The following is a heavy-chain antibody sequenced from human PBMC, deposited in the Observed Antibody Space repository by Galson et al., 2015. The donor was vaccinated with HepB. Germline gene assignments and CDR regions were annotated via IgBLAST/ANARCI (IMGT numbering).Heavy chain of an antibody. Sequence: SVKVSCKASGYTFTTYYMHWVRQAPGQGLEWMGRIKVKGGNTYYLEKFQGRLTMTRDTSTSTVYMELSSLRSDDTAVYYCARDLFPNDYGDDKWFDPWGQGTLVTVSS. CDR1: GYTFTTYY. V-gene: IGHV1-46*01. J-gene: IGHJ5*02. CDR2: IKVKGGNT. D-gene: IGHD4/OR15-4a*01. CDR3: ARDLFPNDYGDDKWFDP.